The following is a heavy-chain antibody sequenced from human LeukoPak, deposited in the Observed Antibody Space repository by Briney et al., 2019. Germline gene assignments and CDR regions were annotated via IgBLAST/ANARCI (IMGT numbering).Heavy chain of an antibody. D-gene: IGHD4-17*01. CDR1: GFPFSTYA. CDR2: ISGSGGDT. Sequence: GGSLRLSCAASGFPFSTYAMSWIRQAPGKGLEWVSVISGSGGDTYYADSVKGRFTISGDNSKNTVYLQMNSLRAEDTALYYCAKGGVYGDYYFDYWGQGTLVTVSS. CDR3: AKGGVYGDYYFDY. V-gene: IGHV3-23*01. J-gene: IGHJ4*02.